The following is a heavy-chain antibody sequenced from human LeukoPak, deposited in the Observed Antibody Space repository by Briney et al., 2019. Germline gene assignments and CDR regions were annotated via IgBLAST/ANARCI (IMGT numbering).Heavy chain of an antibody. D-gene: IGHD6-13*01. CDR2: IKSKTDGGTT. J-gene: IGHJ4*02. CDR1: GFTFSNAW. V-gene: IGHV3-15*01. CDR3: TTKYTSSWSPTN. Sequence: GGSLRLSCAASGFTFSNAWMTWVRQAPGKGLEGVGRIKSKTDGGTTDYAALVNGRFTISRDDSKNTLYLQMNSLKTEDTAVYYCTTKYTSSWSPTNWGQGTLVTVSS.